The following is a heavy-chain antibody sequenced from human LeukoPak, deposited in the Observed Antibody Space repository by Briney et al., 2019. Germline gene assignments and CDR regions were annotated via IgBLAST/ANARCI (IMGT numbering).Heavy chain of an antibody. V-gene: IGHV3-7*03. CDR1: GFTFRGYC. CDR2: INDDATET. CDR3: SGGGGWESDF. J-gene: IGHJ4*02. Sequence: GGSLRLSCAASGFTFRGYCMTWVRQAPGKGLEWVANINDDATETNYIDSVKGRFTISRDNVRNSLHLQMDSLRAEDTAVYCCSGGGGWESDFWGQGTLVTVSS. D-gene: IGHD6-19*01.